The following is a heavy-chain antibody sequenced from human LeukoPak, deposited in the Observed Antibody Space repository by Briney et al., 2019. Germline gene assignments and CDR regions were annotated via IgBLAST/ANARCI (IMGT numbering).Heavy chain of an antibody. CDR1: GFTVSSNY. Sequence: GGSLRLSCAASGFTVSSNYMSWVRQAPGKGLQWVSVIYSGGSTYYADSVKGRFTISRDNSKNTLYLQMNSLRAEDTAVYYCARAPSGQEVPFFWGQGTLVTVSS. CDR3: ARAPSGQEVPFF. J-gene: IGHJ4*02. CDR2: IYSGGST. V-gene: IGHV3-66*01. D-gene: IGHD2/OR15-2a*01.